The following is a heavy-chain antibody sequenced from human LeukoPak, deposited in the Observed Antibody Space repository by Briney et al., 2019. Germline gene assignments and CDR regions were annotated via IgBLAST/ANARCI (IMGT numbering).Heavy chain of an antibody. CDR1: GFPFSAYS. J-gene: IGHJ4*02. CDR2: ISNSNI. V-gene: IGHV3-21*05. D-gene: IGHD7-27*01. Sequence: GGSLRLSCAASGFPFSAYSVNWVRQAPGKGLEWVSYISNSNIYYAESVKGRFTISRDNAKNSLYLEMNSLRAEDTAVYYCARDHNWGSDYWGQGILVTVSS. CDR3: ARDHNWGSDY.